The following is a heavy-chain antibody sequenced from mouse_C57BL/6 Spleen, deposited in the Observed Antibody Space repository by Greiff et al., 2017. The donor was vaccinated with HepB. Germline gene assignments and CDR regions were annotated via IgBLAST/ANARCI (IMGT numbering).Heavy chain of an antibody. V-gene: IGHV1-62-2*01. D-gene: IGHD2-5*01. CDR3: ARHEALYYSNYYYYFDY. CDR1: GYTFTEYT. CDR2: FYPGSGSI. J-gene: IGHJ2*01. Sequence: QVQLQQSGAELVKPGASVKLSCKASGYTFTEYTIHWVKQRSGQGLEWIGWFYPGSGSIKYNEKFKDKATLTADKSSSTVYMELSRLTSEDSAVYFCARHEALYYSNYYYYFDYWGQGTTLTVSS.